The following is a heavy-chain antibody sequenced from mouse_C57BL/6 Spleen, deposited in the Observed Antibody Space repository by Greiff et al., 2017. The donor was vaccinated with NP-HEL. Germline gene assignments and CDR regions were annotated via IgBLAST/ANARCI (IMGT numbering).Heavy chain of an antibody. D-gene: IGHD2-4*01. CDR1: GYTFTSYW. CDR3: AVSRGYYDYDGAGFDY. Sequence: QVQLQQPGAELVRPGSSVKLSCKASGYTFTSYWMHWVKQRPIQGLEWIGNIDPSDSETHYNQKFKDKATLTVDKSSSTAYMQLSSLTSEDSAVYYCAVSRGYYDYDGAGFDYWGQGTTLTVSS. V-gene: IGHV1-52*01. CDR2: IDPSDSET. J-gene: IGHJ2*01.